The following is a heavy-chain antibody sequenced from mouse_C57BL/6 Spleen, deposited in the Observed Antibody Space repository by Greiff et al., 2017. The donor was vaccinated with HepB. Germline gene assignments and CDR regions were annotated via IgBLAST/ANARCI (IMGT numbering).Heavy chain of an antibody. J-gene: IGHJ1*03. D-gene: IGHD1-1*01. Sequence: EVKVVESEGGLVQPGSSMKLSCTASGFTFSDYYMAWVRQVPEKGLEWVANINYDGSSTYYLDSLKSRFIISRDNAKNILYLQMSSLKSEDTATYYCARVADYYGSSYRYFDVWGTGTTVTVSS. CDR2: INYDGSST. V-gene: IGHV5-16*01. CDR3: ARVADYYGSSYRYFDV. CDR1: GFTFSDYY.